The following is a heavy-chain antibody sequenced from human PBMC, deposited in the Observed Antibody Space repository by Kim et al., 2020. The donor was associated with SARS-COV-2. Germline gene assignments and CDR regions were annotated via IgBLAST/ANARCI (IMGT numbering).Heavy chain of an antibody. V-gene: IGHV2-5*01. J-gene: IGHJ3*02. Sequence: RYSPSLKSRLTITKDTSKNQVVLTMTNMDPVDTATYYCAHTQILDFAFDIWGQGTVVTVSS. CDR3: AHTQILDFAFDI. D-gene: IGHD3-3*02.